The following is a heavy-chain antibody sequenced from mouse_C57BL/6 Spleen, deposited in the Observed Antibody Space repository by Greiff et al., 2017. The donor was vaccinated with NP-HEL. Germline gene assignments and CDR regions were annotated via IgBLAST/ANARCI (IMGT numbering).Heavy chain of an antibody. D-gene: IGHD1-1*01. J-gene: IGHJ2*01. CDR1: GYTFTSYW. Sequence: VQLQQSGAELVKAGASVKMSCKASGYTFTSYWMHWVKQRLGQGLEWFAETNPTNGRTYYNEKFKSKATLTVDKSSSTAYMLLSSPTFEDSAVYYCARIKKIVATYIDDWGQGTTLTVSS. CDR3: ARIKKIVATYIDD. CDR2: TNPTNGRT. V-gene: IGHV1S81*02.